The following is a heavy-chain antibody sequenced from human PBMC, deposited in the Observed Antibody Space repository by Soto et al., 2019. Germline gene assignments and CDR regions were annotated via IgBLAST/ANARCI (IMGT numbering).Heavy chain of an antibody. D-gene: IGHD3-9*01. J-gene: IGHJ5*02. Sequence: PSSSLSPSYTFPDRSIRPYSYCWIRQPPGKGLEWVGYIYYGGSTSYNPSLKSRVTISLETSKSQFSLRLSSVTAADTAFYYCARLGEYFQSLDPLVPGTLVT. V-gene: IGHV4-59*08. CDR2: IYYGGST. CDR1: DRSIRPYS. CDR3: ARLGEYFQSLDP.